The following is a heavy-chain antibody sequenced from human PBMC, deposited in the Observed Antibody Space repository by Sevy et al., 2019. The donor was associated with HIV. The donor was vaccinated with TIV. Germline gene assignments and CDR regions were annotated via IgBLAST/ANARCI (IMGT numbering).Heavy chain of an antibody. J-gene: IGHJ6*03. V-gene: IGHV5-10-1*01. Sequence: GESLKNSCQGSGYSFSSHWLNWVRQMPGKGLEWMGRIDPSDSYSTYRPSFQGHVTISADNSITTAYLQWSSLKASDTAIYYCATNGSERGYMYVSGKGTTVTVSS. CDR2: IDPSDSYS. CDR1: GYSFSSHW. D-gene: IGHD3-10*01. CDR3: ATNGSERGYMYV.